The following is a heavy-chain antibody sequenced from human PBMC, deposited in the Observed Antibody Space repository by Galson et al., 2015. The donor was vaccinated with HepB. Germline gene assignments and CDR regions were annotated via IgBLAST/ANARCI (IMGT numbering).Heavy chain of an antibody. CDR1: GVSVGTTS. D-gene: IGHD2-15*01. V-gene: IGHV3-53*01. Sequence: SLRLSCAASGVSVGTTSFSWVRQTPGLGLQWVSDIYSDGRTYYADSVKGRFTVSRDTSKNTLYLQMNNLRAEDTALYYCAREQDWAYHYWGQGALVTVSS. J-gene: IGHJ4*02. CDR2: IYSDGRT. CDR3: AREQDWAYHY.